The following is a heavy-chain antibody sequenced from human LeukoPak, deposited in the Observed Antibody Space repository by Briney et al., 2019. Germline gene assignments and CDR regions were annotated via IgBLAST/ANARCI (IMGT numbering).Heavy chain of an antibody. CDR2: ILNDGSQE. CDR3: ARDDALGDNALDI. D-gene: IGHD3-16*01. V-gene: IGHV3-33*01. J-gene: IGHJ3*02. Sequence: SGRSLRLSCAASGFTFSSYGMSWVRQAPGKGLEWVAVILNDGSQEKYADSVKGRFTISRDNSKNTLFLQMNSLRAEDTAVYYCARDDALGDNALDIWGQGTMVTVSS. CDR1: GFTFSSYG.